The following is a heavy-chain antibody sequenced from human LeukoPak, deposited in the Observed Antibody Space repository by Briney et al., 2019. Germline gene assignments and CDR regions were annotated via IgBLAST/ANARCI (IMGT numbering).Heavy chain of an antibody. D-gene: IGHD3-3*01. CDR2: IYYSGST. CDR3: AREMNYDFWSGAFDY. V-gene: IGHV4-59*01. J-gene: IGHJ4*02. Sequence: PSETLSLTCTVSGGSISSYYWSWIRQPPGKGLEWIGYIYYSGSTNYNPSPKSRVTISVDTSKNQFSLKLSSVTAADTAVYYCAREMNYDFWSGAFDYWGQGTLVTVSS. CDR1: GGSISSYY.